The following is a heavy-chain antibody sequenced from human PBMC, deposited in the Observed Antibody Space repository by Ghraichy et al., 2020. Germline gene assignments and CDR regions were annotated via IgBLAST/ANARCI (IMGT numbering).Heavy chain of an antibody. Sequence: SETLSLTCTVSGGSVSSSNYYWGWIRQPPGKGLEWIGTIYYVGITYYNPSLKSRVTISVDTSKNQFSLRLSSVTAADTAVYYCARHEDQYNYYMDVWGKGTTVTVSS. CDR1: GGSVSSSNYY. V-gene: IGHV4-39*01. CDR2: IYYVGIT. CDR3: ARHEDQYNYYMDV. J-gene: IGHJ6*03.